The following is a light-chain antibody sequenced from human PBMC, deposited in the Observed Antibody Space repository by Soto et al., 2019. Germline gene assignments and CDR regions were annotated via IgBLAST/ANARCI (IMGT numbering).Light chain of an antibody. J-gene: IGKJ1*01. CDR2: GAS. CDR3: QQYTHWPPLT. Sequence: EIVMTQSPATLSVSPGERATLSCRASQSVSRNLAWYQQKPGQAPRLLIYGASTRATGIPARFSGSGSGTEFTLTIGSLQSEDFAVYYCQQYTHWPPLTFGQGTKVEIK. CDR1: QSVSRN. V-gene: IGKV3-15*01.